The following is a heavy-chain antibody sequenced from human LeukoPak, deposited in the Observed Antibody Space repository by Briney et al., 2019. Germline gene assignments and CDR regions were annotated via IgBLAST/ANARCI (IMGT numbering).Heavy chain of an antibody. V-gene: IGHV3-23*01. CDR1: GFDFSSYA. J-gene: IGHJ4*02. D-gene: IGHD6-6*01. Sequence: PGGSLRLSCAASGFDFSSYAVTWVRQAPGKGLEWLSTISGTGGFTYYADSVQGRFTISRDNSKNTLDLQMHSLRAEDTALYYCAKALLSSAARYFDSWGQGTLVTVS. CDR2: ISGTGGFT. CDR3: AKALLSSAARYFDS.